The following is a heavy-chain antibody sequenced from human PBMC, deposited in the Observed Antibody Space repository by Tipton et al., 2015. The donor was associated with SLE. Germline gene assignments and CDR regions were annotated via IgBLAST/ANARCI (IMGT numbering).Heavy chain of an antibody. D-gene: IGHD1-7*01. Sequence: TLSLTCIVSGGSISSSSYYWGWIRQPPGKGLEWIGSYYYSGSAAYNPSLKSRVTISVDTSKDHFSLRRTSVTAADTAVYYCARGSLTGTTRLDYWGRGTLVTVSS. J-gene: IGHJ4*02. CDR1: GGSISSSSYY. CDR3: ARGSLTGTTRLDY. CDR2: YYYSGSA. V-gene: IGHV4-39*02.